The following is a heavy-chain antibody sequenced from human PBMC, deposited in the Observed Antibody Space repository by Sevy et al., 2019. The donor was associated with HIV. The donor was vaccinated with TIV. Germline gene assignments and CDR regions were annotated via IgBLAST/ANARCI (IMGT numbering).Heavy chain of an antibody. J-gene: IGHJ4*02. D-gene: IGHD6-13*01. CDR3: VKERVGYISSWYYFDY. Sequence: GGSLRLSCAVSGFTVNTYAMSWVRQAPGKGLEWVAVINNSGGSTDYADSVRGRFSISRDNPNVYLEMNSLRVEDTAVYYCVKERVGYISSWYYFDYWGREPWSPSPQ. CDR1: GFTVNTYA. CDR2: INNSGGST. V-gene: IGHV3-23*01.